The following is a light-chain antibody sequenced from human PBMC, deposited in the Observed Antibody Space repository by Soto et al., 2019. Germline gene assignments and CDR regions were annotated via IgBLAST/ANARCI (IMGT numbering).Light chain of an antibody. CDR1: QSVSSN. Sequence: EIVMTQSPVTLSVSPGEIATLSCSASQSVSSNLAWYQQKPGQAPSLLIYGAFTRATGIPARFSGTGSGTEFTLTISSLQSEDFALYYCQKYNDWPLKFGQGTKVDIK. J-gene: IGKJ1*01. V-gene: IGKV3-15*01. CDR2: GAF. CDR3: QKYNDWPLK.